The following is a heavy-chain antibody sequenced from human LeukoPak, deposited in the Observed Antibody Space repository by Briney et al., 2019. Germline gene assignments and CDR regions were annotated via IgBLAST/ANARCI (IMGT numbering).Heavy chain of an antibody. D-gene: IGHD3-10*01. Sequence: SETLSLTCTVSGGSISSYYWSWIRQPPGKGLEWIGYIYYSGRTNYNPSLKSRVTISVDTSKNQFSLKLSSVTAADTAVYYCARAYYYGSGSYSFDYWGQGTLVTVSS. V-gene: IGHV4-59*01. CDR3: ARAYYYGSGSYSFDY. J-gene: IGHJ4*02. CDR1: GGSISSYY. CDR2: IYYSGRT.